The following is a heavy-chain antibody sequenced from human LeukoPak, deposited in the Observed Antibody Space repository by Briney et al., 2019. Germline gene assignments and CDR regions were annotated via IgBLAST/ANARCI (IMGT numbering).Heavy chain of an antibody. Sequence: GESLKISCKGSGYSFTSYWIGWVRQMPGKGLEWMGIIYPGDSDTRYSPSFQGQVTILADKTISAAYLQWSSMKASDTAMYYCARHQREYSSSGVPLDYWGQGTLVIVS. J-gene: IGHJ4*02. CDR2: IYPGDSDT. CDR1: GYSFTSYW. V-gene: IGHV5-51*01. CDR3: ARHQREYSSSGVPLDY. D-gene: IGHD6-13*01.